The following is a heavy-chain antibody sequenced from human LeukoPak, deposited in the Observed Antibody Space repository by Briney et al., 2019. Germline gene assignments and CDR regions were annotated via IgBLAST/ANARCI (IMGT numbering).Heavy chain of an antibody. D-gene: IGHD2-2*01. J-gene: IGHJ4*02. Sequence: GGSLRLSCAASGFTFSTYWMSWVRQAPGKGLEWVANIKQDGSEKYYVDSVKGRFTISRDNAKNSLYLQMNSLRAEDTAVYYCARDIVIVSVAMIFDLWGQGTPVTVSS. CDR2: IKQDGSEK. CDR1: GFTFSTYW. V-gene: IGHV3-7*01. CDR3: ARDIVIVSVAMIFDL.